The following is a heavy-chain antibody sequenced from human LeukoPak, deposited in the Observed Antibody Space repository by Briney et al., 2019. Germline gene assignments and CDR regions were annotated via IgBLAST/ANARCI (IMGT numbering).Heavy chain of an antibody. CDR2: IKQDGSAK. CDR1: GFTFSTYW. J-gene: IGHJ4*02. V-gene: IGHV3-7*01. CDR3: ARDVSGSLDY. Sequence: PGGSLRLSCAASGFTFSTYWMAWVRRAPGKGLEWVANIKQDGSAKNYVDSVKGRFTISRDDAKNSVYLQMNSLKTEDTAVYYCARDVSGSLDYWGKGTPVTVSA. D-gene: IGHD1-26*01.